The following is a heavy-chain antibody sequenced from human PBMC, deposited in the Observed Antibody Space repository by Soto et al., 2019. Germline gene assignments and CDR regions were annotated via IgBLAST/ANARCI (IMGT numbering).Heavy chain of an antibody. D-gene: IGHD5-18*01. CDR2: IYYSGST. Sequence: SETLSLTCTVSGGSISSYYWSWIRQPPGKGLEWIGYIYYSGSTNYNPSLKSRVTISVDTSKNQFSLKLTSVTAADTAVYYCARGDTYFDYWGQGTLVTVSS. CDR3: ARGDTYFDY. J-gene: IGHJ4*02. V-gene: IGHV4-59*01. CDR1: GGSISSYY.